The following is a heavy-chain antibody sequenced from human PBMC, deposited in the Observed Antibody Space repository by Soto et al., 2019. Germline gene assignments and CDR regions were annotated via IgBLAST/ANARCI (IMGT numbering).Heavy chain of an antibody. Sequence: QVQLVQSGAEVKKPGSSVKVSCKASGGTFSSYAISWVRQAPGQGLEWMGGIIPIFGTANYAQKFQGRVTSTSYESTSSSYMEVRSRGAGDTAVDGCARDRSSSWRNDYYYHGMDVWGQGTTVTVSS. D-gene: IGHD6-13*01. CDR2: IIPIFGTA. V-gene: IGHV1-69*05. J-gene: IGHJ6*02. CDR1: GGTFSSYA. CDR3: ARDRSSSWRNDYYYHGMDV.